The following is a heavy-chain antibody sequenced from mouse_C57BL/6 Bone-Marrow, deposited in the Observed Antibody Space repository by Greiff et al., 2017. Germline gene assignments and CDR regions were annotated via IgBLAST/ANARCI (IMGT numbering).Heavy chain of an antibody. CDR1: GFTFTNYW. V-gene: IGHV1-63*01. J-gene: IGHJ1*03. CDR3: ARYCDYDWYFDV. Sequence: QVQLQQSGAELVRPGTSVKMSCTASGFTFTNYWIGWAKQRPGHGLEWIGDIYPGGGYTNYNEKFKGKATLTADKSSSTAYMQFSSLTSEDSAIYYFARYCDYDWYFDVWGTGTAVTVTS. CDR2: IYPGGGYT. D-gene: IGHD2-4*01.